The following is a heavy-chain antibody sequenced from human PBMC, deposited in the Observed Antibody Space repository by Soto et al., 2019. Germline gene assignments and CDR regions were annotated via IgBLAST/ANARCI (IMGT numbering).Heavy chain of an antibody. CDR1: GYSFTSYD. J-gene: IGHJ4*02. V-gene: IGHV1-8*01. D-gene: IGHD1-1*01. CDR3: AREKSCGYADY. CDR2: MNPNSGNT. Sequence: QVQLVQSGAEVKKPGASVKVSCKASGYSFTSYDINWVRQATGQELEWMGWMNPNSGNTGYAQKCQGRVTMTRNTSISKAYMELSSMRSEDTAVSYWAREKSCGYADYWGQGTRVTVSS.